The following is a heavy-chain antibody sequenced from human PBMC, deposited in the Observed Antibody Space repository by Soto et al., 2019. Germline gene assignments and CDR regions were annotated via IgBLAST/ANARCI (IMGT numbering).Heavy chain of an antibody. V-gene: IGHV3-48*01. J-gene: IGHJ6*03. Sequence: PGGSLRLSCAASEFTTSSYSMNWVRQAPGKGLEWVSYISGISSTIYYADSVKGRFTISRDNAKNSLYLQMNSLRAEDTAVYYCVRGTMVAPSYYYFYMDVWGQGTTVTVSS. D-gene: IGHD2-15*01. CDR2: ISGISSTI. CDR1: EFTTSSYS. CDR3: VRGTMVAPSYYYFYMDV.